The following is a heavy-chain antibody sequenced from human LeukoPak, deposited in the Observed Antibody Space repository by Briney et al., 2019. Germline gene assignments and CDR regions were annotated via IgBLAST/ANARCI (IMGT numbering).Heavy chain of an antibody. CDR2: INHSGST. CDR3: ARFPCSGDSCYSGIRAFDI. D-gene: IGHD2-15*01. CDR1: GGSFSGYY. V-gene: IGHV4-34*01. J-gene: IGHJ3*02. Sequence: SETLSLTCAIYGGSFSGYYWNWIRQSPGKWLEWIGEINHSGSTNYNPSLKSRVTISVDTSKNQFSLKLSSMTAADTAVYYCARFPCSGDSCYSGIRAFDIWGQGTMVTVSS.